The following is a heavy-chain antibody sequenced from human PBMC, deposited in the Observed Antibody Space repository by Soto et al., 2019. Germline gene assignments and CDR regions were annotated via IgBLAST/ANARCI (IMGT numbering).Heavy chain of an antibody. D-gene: IGHD3-16*01. J-gene: IGHJ4*02. Sequence: EVQLVESGGGLVKPGGSLRLSCAASGFTVSSNYMTWVRQAPGKGLEWVSVLYSGGSAYYADSVRGRFSISRDNSKNTLYLQMDRLRAEDTAIYYCTSGVVPITYWGQGTLVTVSS. CDR1: GFTVSSNY. CDR3: TSGVVPITY. CDR2: LYSGGSA. V-gene: IGHV3-53*01.